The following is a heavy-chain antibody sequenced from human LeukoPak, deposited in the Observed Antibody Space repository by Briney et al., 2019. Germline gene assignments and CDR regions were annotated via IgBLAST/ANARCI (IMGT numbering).Heavy chain of an antibody. CDR3: ARVRYCSGGSCCNFDY. D-gene: IGHD2-15*01. Sequence: SETLSLTCTVSGGSINTPNYYWGWIRQTPGKGLEWIGNIFYSGGTYYSPSLTSRVTISLDTSRNQFSLKLNSVTPEDTAVYYCARVRYCSGGSCCNFDYWGQGTLVTVSS. V-gene: IGHV4-39*07. CDR1: GGSINTPNYY. CDR2: IFYSGGT. J-gene: IGHJ4*02.